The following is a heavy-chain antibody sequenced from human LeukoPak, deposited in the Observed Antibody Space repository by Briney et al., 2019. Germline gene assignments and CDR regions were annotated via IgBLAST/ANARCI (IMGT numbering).Heavy chain of an antibody. Sequence: SETLSLTCTVSGGSISSSVYYWGWIRQPPGKGLEWMGNIYYSGSTYYNPSLKSRVSISVDTSKKHFSLRLSSVTAADTAVYYCARLGGYSYGYSGAFDIWGQGTMVTVSS. D-gene: IGHD5-18*01. V-gene: IGHV4-39*02. J-gene: IGHJ3*02. CDR3: ARLGGYSYGYSGAFDI. CDR2: IYYSGST. CDR1: GGSISSSVYY.